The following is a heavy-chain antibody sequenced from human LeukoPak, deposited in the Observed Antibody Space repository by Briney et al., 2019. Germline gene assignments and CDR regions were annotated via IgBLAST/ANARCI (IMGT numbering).Heavy chain of an antibody. CDR1: GASINDYH. CDR3: ARGGFPNTGGFYP. CDR2: ISDTGDT. Sequence: SETLSLTXTVSGASINDYHWSWMRQPPEGGLEWISFISDTGDTNHNPSLKSRLTMSADTSKKQLSLKLTSVTAADTAVYYCARGGFPNTGGFYPWGQGILVIVSS. D-gene: IGHD2-8*02. V-gene: IGHV4-59*12. J-gene: IGHJ5*02.